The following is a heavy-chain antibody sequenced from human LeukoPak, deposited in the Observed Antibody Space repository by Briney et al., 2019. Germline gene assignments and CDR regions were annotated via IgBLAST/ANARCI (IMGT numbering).Heavy chain of an antibody. CDR1: GGSISSSSY. V-gene: IGHV4-39*01. Sequence: PSDTLSLTCSVSGGSISSSSYWGWIRQAPAKEQAWLGTIYYAGSTYYSPSLESRVTISVDTSKNQFSLKLTSVSAAATAVYYCARPRYNWNYYFDYWGQGTLVTVSS. J-gene: IGHJ4*02. CDR2: IYYAGST. CDR3: ARPRYNWNYYFDY. D-gene: IGHD1-7*01.